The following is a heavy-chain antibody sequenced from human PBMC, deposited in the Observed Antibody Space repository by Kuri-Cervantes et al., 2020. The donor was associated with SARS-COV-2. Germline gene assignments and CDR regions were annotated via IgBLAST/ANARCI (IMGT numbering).Heavy chain of an antibody. J-gene: IGHJ4*02. CDR1: GFTFSSYG. V-gene: IGHV3-30*03. CDR3: ARDGLVTTVRGFDY. Sequence: GESLKISCAASGFTFSSYGMHWVRQAPGKGLEWVAVISYDGSNKYYADSVKGRFTLSRDNAKNSLYLQMNSLRAEDTAVYYCARDGLVTTVRGFDYWGQGTLVTVSS. CDR2: ISYDGSNK. D-gene: IGHD4-17*01.